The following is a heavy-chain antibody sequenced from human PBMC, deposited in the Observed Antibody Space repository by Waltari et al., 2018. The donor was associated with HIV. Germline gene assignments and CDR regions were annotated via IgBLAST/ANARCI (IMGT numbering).Heavy chain of an antibody. CDR3: AREKRFTYYGLDV. CDR1: GFTFSSYT. Sequence: EVQLVESGGGLVKPGGSLRLSCAASGFTFSSYTMNWVRQAPGTGLERVSSSSTRSSYIYHTDSVKGRFTISRDNAKNSLYLQMNSLRVEDTAVYYCAREKRFTYYGLDVWGQGTTVTVSS. J-gene: IGHJ6*02. V-gene: IGHV3-21*01. CDR2: SSTRSSYI. D-gene: IGHD3-3*01.